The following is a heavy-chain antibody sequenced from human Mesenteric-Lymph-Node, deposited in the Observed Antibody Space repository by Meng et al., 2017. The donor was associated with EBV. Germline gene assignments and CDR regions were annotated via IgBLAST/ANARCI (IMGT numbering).Heavy chain of an antibody. CDR1: GGSITTYNW. D-gene: IGHD3-10*01. J-gene: IGHJ5*02. V-gene: IGHV4-4*02. CDR3: AKANSSGRSSWFDP. Sequence: QWQLQESGPGLVTPSGTLSLTCAVSGGSITTYNWWSWVRQPPGKGLEWIGEVFHSGTTNSNASLRSRLTISVDKSKNQFSLKLTSVTAADTAVYYCAKANSSGRSSWFDPWGQGTLVTVSS. CDR2: VFHSGTT.